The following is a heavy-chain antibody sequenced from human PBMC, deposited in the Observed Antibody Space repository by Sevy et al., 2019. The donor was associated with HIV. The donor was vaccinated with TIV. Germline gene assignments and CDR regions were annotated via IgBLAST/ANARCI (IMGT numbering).Heavy chain of an antibody. Sequence: GGSLRLSCAASGFDFSSNGMHWDRQAPGKGLEWVTFLRNDGSTKYYADSVKGRFTISRDISKNTLYLQMNSLRAEDTAMYYCAKDNPVLHKWGQGTLVTVSS. D-gene: IGHD6-6*01. J-gene: IGHJ4*02. CDR2: LRNDGSTK. V-gene: IGHV3-30*02. CDR1: GFDFSSNG. CDR3: AKDNPVLHK.